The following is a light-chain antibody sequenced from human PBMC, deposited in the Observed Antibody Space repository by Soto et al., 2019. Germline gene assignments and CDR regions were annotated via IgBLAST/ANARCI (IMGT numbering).Light chain of an antibody. J-gene: IGKJ4*01. CDR3: QQHINWPLT. CDR2: EAS. CDR1: QTVSSS. Sequence: EIVLTQYPATLSLSPGERATLSCRAIQTVSSSLAWYQQKTGQAPRLLIYEASNRATGIPARFSGSGSGADFTLTITSLEPEDFALYYCQQHINWPLTFGGGTKVEIK. V-gene: IGKV3-11*01.